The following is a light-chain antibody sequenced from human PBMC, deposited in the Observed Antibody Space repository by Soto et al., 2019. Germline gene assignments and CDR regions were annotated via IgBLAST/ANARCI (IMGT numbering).Light chain of an antibody. CDR3: QSYDRSLSAV. V-gene: IGLV1-40*01. CDR1: SSNIGAGYD. J-gene: IGLJ2*01. Sequence: QSVLTQPPSVSGAPGQRVTISCTGSSSNIGAGYDVHWYQQLPGTAPKLLIYGNSNRPSGVPDRFSGSKSGTSASLAITGLQAEDGADYYCQSYDRSLSAVFGGGTKLTVL. CDR2: GNS.